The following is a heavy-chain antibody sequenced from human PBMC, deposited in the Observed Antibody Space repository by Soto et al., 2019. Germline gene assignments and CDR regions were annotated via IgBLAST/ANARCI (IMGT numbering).Heavy chain of an antibody. J-gene: IGHJ6*02. Sequence: GESLKISCKGSGYSFASYWIGWVRQMPGKGLEWMGIIYPGDSDTTYSPSFQGQVTISADKSIYTAYLQWSSLKASDTAVYYCARHLSYYYYGMDVWGPGTTVTVSS. V-gene: IGHV5-51*01. CDR3: ARHLSYYYYGMDV. CDR1: GYSFASYW. CDR2: IYPGDSDT.